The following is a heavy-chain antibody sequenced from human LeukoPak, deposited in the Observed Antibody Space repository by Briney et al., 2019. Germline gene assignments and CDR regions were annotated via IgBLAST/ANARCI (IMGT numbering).Heavy chain of an antibody. V-gene: IGHV4-38-2*02. D-gene: IGHD4-17*01. CDR3: ARDSSTVSFDP. Sequence: SETLSLTCTVSGYSISSGYYWGWIRQPPGKGLEWIGTIYHSGSTYYNPSLKSRVTISVDTSKNQFSLKLSSVTAADTAVYYCARDSSTVSFDPWGQGTLVTVSS. CDR1: GYSISSGYY. CDR2: IYHSGST. J-gene: IGHJ5*02.